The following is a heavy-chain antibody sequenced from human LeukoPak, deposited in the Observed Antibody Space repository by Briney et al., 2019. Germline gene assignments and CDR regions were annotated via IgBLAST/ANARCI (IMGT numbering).Heavy chain of an antibody. CDR1: GYTFTRHY. V-gene: IGHV1-46*04. Sequence: ASVKVSCKASGYTFTRHYMHWVRQAPGEGLEGMGIINPSGGSTSYAQKVQGRVTMTRDTATSTVYMELSSLRSEDTALYYGARSNYDILTGLYWGQGTLVTVSS. CDR2: INPSGGST. J-gene: IGHJ4*02. D-gene: IGHD3-9*01. CDR3: ARSNYDILTGLY.